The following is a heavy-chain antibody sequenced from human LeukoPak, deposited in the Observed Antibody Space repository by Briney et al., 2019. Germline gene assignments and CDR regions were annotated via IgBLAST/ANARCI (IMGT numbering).Heavy chain of an antibody. Sequence: KLSETLSLTCAVYGGSFSGYYWSWIRQPPGKGLELNGEINHSGSTNYNPSLKIRVTISVDTSKNQFSLKLSSVTAADTAVYYCAKPSNYYGSATDAFDFWGQGIMVTVSS. CDR2: INHSGST. J-gene: IGHJ3*01. D-gene: IGHD3-10*01. V-gene: IGHV4-34*01. CDR1: GGSFSGYY. CDR3: AKPSNYYGSATDAFDF.